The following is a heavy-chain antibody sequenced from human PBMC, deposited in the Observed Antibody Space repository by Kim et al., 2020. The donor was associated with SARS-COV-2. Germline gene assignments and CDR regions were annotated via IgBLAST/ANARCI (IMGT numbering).Heavy chain of an antibody. D-gene: IGHD3-10*01. CDR3: ARDASDSTMVP. CDR1: GFTFSSYG. J-gene: IGHJ5*02. CDR2: ISYDGSNK. Sequence: GGSLRLSCAASGFTFSSYGMHWVRQAPGKGLEWVAVISYDGSNKYYADSVKGRFTISRDNSKNTLYLQMNSLRAEDTAVYYCARDASDSTMVPWGQGTLVTVSS. V-gene: IGHV3-33*05.